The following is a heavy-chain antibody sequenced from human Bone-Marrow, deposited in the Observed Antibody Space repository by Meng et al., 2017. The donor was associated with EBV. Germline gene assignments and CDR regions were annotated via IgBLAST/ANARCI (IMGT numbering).Heavy chain of an antibody. J-gene: IGHJ4*02. D-gene: IGHD5-24*01. CDR2: LSNDGTNA. V-gene: IGHV3-30-3*01. Sequence: QGQLVEFVGGVFQPSTYLCVSCVASGFHFSRFSMHWVRLLPGKGLESVAVLSNDGTNAYYADSVKGRFTISRDNPKSTLYLQMNSLRAEDTALYYCARDGGGGYNMFDYWGQGTLVTVSS. CDR3: ARDGGGGYNMFDY. CDR1: GFHFSRFS.